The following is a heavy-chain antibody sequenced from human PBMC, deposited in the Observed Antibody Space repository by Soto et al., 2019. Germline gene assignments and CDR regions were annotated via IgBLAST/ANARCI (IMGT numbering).Heavy chain of an antibody. V-gene: IGHV1-2*02. CDR2: INTNSGVT. Sequence: QVQLVQSGAEVKKPGASVTVSCRASGDTFTGYYMHWVRQAPGQGLEWMGWINTNSGVTKYAQKVHGGVTMTRDTAIRTVDMELSRLRSDDTAVYYCARESGVATAALDYYYFDMDVWGTGTTVIVSS. D-gene: IGHD5-12*01. J-gene: IGHJ6*03. CDR3: ARESGVATAALDYYYFDMDV. CDR1: GDTFTGYY.